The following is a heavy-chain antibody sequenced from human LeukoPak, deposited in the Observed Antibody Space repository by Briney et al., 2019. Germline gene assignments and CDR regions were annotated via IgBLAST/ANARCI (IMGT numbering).Heavy chain of an antibody. V-gene: IGHV3-7*01. CDR1: GFTFSNYW. J-gene: IGHJ2*01. Sequence: GGSLRLSCAAFGFTFSNYWMSWVRQAPGKGLEWLANINQDGSEMYYVDSVKGRFTISRDNGKNSLYLQINSLRADDTAVYYCARDRGSMIVLQTTTWSFVLGGRATRVTVSS. CDR2: INQDGSEM. CDR3: ARDRGSMIVLQTTTWSFVL. D-gene: IGHD3-22*01.